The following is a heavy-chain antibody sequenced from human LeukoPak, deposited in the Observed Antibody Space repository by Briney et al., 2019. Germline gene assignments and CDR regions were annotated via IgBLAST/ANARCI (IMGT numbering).Heavy chain of an antibody. CDR3: AREGIVGATIGGCFDY. V-gene: IGHV4-30-4*01. J-gene: IGHJ4*02. CDR2: IYYSGST. D-gene: IGHD1-26*01. Sequence: PSQTLSLTCTVSGGSISSGDYYWSWIRQPPGKGLEWIGYIYYSGSTYYNPSLKSRVTISVGTSKNQFSLKLSSVTAADTAVYYCAREGIVGATIGGCFDYWGQGTLVTVSS. CDR1: GGSISSGDYY.